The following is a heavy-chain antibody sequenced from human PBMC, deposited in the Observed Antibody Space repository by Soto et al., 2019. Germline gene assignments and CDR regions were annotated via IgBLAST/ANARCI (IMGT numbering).Heavy chain of an antibody. CDR2: ISGTT. J-gene: IGHJ6*02. CDR3: AKKLRFLVHGMDV. D-gene: IGHD3-3*01. V-gene: IGHV3-23*01. Sequence: PGGCLRLSCAASGFTFSSYAMSLVRQAPGKGLEWVSGISGTTYYPDSVKGRFTISRDNSKNTLYLQMNSLRAEDTAVYYCAKKLRFLVHGMDVWGQGTTVTVSS. CDR1: GFTFSSYA.